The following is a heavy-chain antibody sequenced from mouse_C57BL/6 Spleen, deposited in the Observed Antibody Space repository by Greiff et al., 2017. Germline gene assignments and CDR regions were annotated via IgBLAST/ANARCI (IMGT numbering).Heavy chain of an antibody. CDR1: GYTFTDYE. CDR2: IDPETGGT. J-gene: IGHJ4*01. Sequence: VKVVESGAELVRPGASVTLSCKASGYTFTDYEMHWVKQTPVHGLEWIGAIDPETGGTAYNQKFKGKAILTADKSSSTAYMELRSLTSEDSAVYYCTRPLDGKGAMDYWGQGTSVTVSS. D-gene: IGHD2-3*01. V-gene: IGHV1-15*01. CDR3: TRPLDGKGAMDY.